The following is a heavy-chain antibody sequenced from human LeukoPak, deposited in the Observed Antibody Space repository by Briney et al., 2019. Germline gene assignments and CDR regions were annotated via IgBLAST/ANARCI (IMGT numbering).Heavy chain of an antibody. J-gene: IGHJ4*02. CDR3: ARNRPTLSIVVVVADY. D-gene: IGHD2-15*01. CDR1: GFTFSSYA. V-gene: IGHV3-30*04. Sequence: GGSLRLSCAASGFTFSSYAMHWVRQAPGKGLEWVAVISYDGSNKYYADSVKGRFTISRDNSKNTLDLQMNSLRAEDRAVYYCARNRPTLSIVVVVADYWGQGTLVTVSS. CDR2: ISYDGSNK.